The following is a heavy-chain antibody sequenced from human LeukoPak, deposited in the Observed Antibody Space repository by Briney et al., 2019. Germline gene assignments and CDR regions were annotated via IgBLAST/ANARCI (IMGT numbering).Heavy chain of an antibody. D-gene: IGHD6-13*01. J-gene: IGHJ5*02. CDR1: GGSISSYY. CDR2: IYYSGST. CDR3: ARRIAAADYNWFDP. Sequence: SETLSLTCTVSGGSISSYYWSWVRQPPGKGLEGIGYIYYSGSTNYNPSLKTRVTISVDTSKNQFSLKLSSVTVADTAVYYCARRIAAADYNWFDPWGQGTLVTVSS. V-gene: IGHV4-59*08.